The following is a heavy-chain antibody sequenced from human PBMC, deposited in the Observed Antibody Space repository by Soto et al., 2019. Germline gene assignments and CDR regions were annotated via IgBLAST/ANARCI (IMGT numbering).Heavy chain of an antibody. CDR3: SSGYHQRSLDY. CDR1: GFTFSTHA. CDR2: IGGSGGSP. D-gene: IGHD3-22*01. Sequence: SGGSLRLSCAASGFTFSTHAMSWVRQAPGKGLEWVSAIGGSGGSPYYADSVKGRFTISRDNSKNTLYLQMNSLRAEDTATYYCSSGYHQRSLDYWGQGTQVTVSS. J-gene: IGHJ4*02. V-gene: IGHV3-23*01.